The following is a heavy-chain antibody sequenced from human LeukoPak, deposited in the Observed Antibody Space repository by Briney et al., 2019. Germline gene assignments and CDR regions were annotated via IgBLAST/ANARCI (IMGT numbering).Heavy chain of an antibody. Sequence: SDTLSLTCTVSGGSISSYYWSWIRQPPGKGLEWIGYMHYSGNTNYNPSLKSRVTMSVDTSKNQFSLKLTSVTAADTAVYYCASSLFGGSYSLAYWGQGTLVTVSS. D-gene: IGHD1-26*01. CDR1: GGSISSYY. V-gene: IGHV4-59*07. J-gene: IGHJ4*02. CDR2: MHYSGNT. CDR3: ASSLFGGSYSLAY.